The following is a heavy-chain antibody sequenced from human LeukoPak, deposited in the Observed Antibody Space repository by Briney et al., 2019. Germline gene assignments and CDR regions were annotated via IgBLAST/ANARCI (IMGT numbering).Heavy chain of an antibody. D-gene: IGHD4-17*01. Sequence: PGGSLRLSCAASGFTFSSHGMHWVRQAPGKGLEWVAVISYDGSYKYYADSVKGRFTISRDNSKNTLYLQMNSLRAEDTAVYHCAKVGDYGDYALDYWGQGTLVTVSS. CDR1: GFTFSSHG. J-gene: IGHJ4*02. CDR3: AKVGDYGDYALDY. CDR2: ISYDGSYK. V-gene: IGHV3-30*18.